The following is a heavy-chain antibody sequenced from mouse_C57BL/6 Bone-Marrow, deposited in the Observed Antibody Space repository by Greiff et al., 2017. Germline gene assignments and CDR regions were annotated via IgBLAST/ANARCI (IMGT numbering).Heavy chain of an antibody. CDR2: ISSGGSYT. Sequence: EVQGVESGGDLVKPGGSLNLSCAASGFTFSSYGMSWVRQTPDKRLEWVATISSGGSYTYYPDSVKGRFTISRDNAKNTLYLQMSSLKSGDTAMDYCSRRFWRAYWGQGTLVTVSA. V-gene: IGHV5-6*01. J-gene: IGHJ3*01. CDR3: SRRFWRAY. CDR1: GFTFSSYG.